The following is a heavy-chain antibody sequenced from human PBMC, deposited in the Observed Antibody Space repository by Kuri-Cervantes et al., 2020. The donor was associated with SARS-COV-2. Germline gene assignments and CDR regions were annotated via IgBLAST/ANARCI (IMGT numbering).Heavy chain of an antibody. CDR3: ARVAWFNNWFDP. J-gene: IGHJ5*02. CDR2: MNPNSGNT. Sequence: ASVKVSCKASGYTFTSCDINWVRQATGQGLEWMGWMNPNSGNTGYAQKFQGRVTMTRNTSISTAYMELSSLRSEDTAVYYCARVAWFNNWFDPWGQGTLVTVSS. D-gene: IGHD3-10*01. CDR1: GYTFTSCD. V-gene: IGHV1-8*01.